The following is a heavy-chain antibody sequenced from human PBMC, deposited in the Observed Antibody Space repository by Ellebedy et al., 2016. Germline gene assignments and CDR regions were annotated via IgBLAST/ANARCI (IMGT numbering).Heavy chain of an antibody. CDR1: GFIFRTYA. Sequence: GGSLRLSCASSGFIFRTYAMTWVRQAPGKGLEWVSSISASGDSTYHADSVKGRFTISRDDLRNTVYLQMDYLRAEDTAMYYCAKDHFNGNEKYDAFDIWGRGTMVTVSS. CDR3: AKDHFNGNEKYDAFDI. CDR2: ISASGDST. J-gene: IGHJ3*02. D-gene: IGHD1-1*01. V-gene: IGHV3-23*01.